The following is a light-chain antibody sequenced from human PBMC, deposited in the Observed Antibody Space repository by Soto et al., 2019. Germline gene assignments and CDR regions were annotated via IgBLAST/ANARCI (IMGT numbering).Light chain of an antibody. Sequence: QSVRTQPAPVSGSPGQSITISCTGTSSDVGGYNYVSWYQQHPGKAPKLMIYDVSNRPSGVSNRFSGSKSGNTASLTISGLQAEDEADYYCSSYTSSSTLFYVFGTGTKVTVL. J-gene: IGLJ1*01. CDR1: SSDVGGYNY. CDR3: SSYTSSSTLFYV. CDR2: DVS. V-gene: IGLV2-14*01.